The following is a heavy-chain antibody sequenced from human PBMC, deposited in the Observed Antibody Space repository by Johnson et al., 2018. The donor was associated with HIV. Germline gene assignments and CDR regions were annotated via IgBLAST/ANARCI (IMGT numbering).Heavy chain of an antibody. CDR1: GFTFSNYG. Sequence: QVQLVESGGGVVQPGGSLRLSCAASGFTFSNYGMHWVRQAPGKGLEWVAFIRHDGSKKYYADSVKGRFTISRDNSKNKLFLQMNSLRAEDTAVYYCAKEPLVRGVNAFDIWGQGTMVTVSS. CDR3: AKEPLVRGVNAFDI. D-gene: IGHD3-10*01. CDR2: IRHDGSKK. J-gene: IGHJ3*02. V-gene: IGHV3-30*02.